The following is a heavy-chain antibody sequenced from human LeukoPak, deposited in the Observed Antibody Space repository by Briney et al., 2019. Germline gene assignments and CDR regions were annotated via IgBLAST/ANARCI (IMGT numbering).Heavy chain of an antibody. D-gene: IGHD5-12*01. CDR2: IHTSGST. Sequence: PSQTLSLTCIVSGASTSSGDYYCSWIRQPAGKGLEWIGRIHTSGSTNYNPSLRSRLTMSVDTSTDQFSLKLSAVTAADTAVYYCARDHVKWLRFGSPYNWFDPWGQGTLVTVSS. J-gene: IGHJ5*02. CDR3: ARDHVKWLRFGSPYNWFDP. V-gene: IGHV4-61*02. CDR1: GASTSSGDYY.